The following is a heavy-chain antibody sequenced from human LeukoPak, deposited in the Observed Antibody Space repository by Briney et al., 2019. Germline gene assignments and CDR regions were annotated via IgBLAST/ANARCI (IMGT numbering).Heavy chain of an antibody. Sequence: GRSLRLSCAASGFTFSSYAMHWVRQAPGKGLEWVAVISYDGSNKYYADSVKGRFTISRDNSKNTLYLQMNSLRAEDTAVYYCARDFLGWVEGQNPGFDYWGQGTLVTVSS. CDR2: ISYDGSNK. CDR3: ARDFLGWVEGQNPGFDY. CDR1: GFTFSSYA. V-gene: IGHV3-30-3*01. J-gene: IGHJ4*02. D-gene: IGHD2/OR15-2a*01.